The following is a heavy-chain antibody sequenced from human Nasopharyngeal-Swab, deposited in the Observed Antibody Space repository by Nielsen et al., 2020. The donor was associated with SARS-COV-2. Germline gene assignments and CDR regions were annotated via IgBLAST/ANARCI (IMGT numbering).Heavy chain of an antibody. V-gene: IGHV4-59*12. J-gene: IGHJ4*02. CDR1: GGSISSYY. D-gene: IGHD1-26*01. CDR3: AREVVGGLVDF. CDR2: FYYSGIT. Sequence: SEPLSLTCTVSGGSISSYYWSWIRQSPGKGLEWIGYFYYSGITNYNPSHTRRDTILIDTSKNQFSLKLNSLPAADTAVYYCAREVVGGLVDFWGQGTLVTVSS.